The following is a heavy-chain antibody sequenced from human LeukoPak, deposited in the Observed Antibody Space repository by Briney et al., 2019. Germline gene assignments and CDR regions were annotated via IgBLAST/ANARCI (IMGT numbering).Heavy chain of an antibody. V-gene: IGHV3-30*02. Sequence: GGSLRLSCAASGFTFSSYGMHWVRQAPGKGLEWVAFIRYDGSNKYYADSVKGRFTISRDNSKNTLYLQMNSLRAEDTAVYYCAKDGSFFYYYMDVWGRGTTVTVSS. CDR2: IRYDGSNK. J-gene: IGHJ6*03. CDR3: AKDGSFFYYYMDV. CDR1: GFTFSSYG. D-gene: IGHD3-3*01.